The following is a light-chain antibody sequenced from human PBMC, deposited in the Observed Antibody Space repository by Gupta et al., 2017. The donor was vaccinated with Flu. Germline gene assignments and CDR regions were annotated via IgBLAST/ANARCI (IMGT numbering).Light chain of an antibody. CDR2: NNN. V-gene: IGLV1-44*01. CDR3: AAWDDSLKGL. Sequence: QSVLTQPPSASGSPGQSGTLSCSGSSSNIGGHTVTWYQQFPGTAPKLLIHNNNQRPSGVPDRFSGSKSGTSASLAISGLQPEDEAHYYCAAWDDSLKGLFGGGTKLTVL. J-gene: IGLJ3*02. CDR1: SSNIGGHT.